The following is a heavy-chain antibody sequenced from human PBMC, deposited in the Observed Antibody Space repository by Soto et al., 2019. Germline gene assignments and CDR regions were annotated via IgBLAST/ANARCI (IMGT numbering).Heavy chain of an antibody. J-gene: IGHJ4*02. CDR2: IYYSGTT. Sequence: PSETLSLTCTVSGGSISSCGYYWSWIRQHPGKGLEWIGYIYYSGTTYYNPSLKSRVAMSVDTSKNQFSLKLTSVTAADTAVYYCARDRSAYDYTGHLVYWGQGTLVTVSS. CDR1: GGSISSCGYY. D-gene: IGHD5-12*01. CDR3: ARDRSAYDYTGHLVY. V-gene: IGHV4-31*03.